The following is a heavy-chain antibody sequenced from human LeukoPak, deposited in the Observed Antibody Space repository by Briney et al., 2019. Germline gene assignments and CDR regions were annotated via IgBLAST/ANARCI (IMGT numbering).Heavy chain of an antibody. V-gene: IGHV3-7*03. CDR2: IKGDGSEK. CDR3: ARRALRYCSSTSCPAQYYGVDV. D-gene: IGHD2-2*01. J-gene: IGHJ6*04. CDR1: GFTFSSYW. Sequence: GGSLRLSCAASGFTFSSYWMSWVRQAPGKGLEWVANIKGDGSEKYYVDSVKGRFTISRDNAKNSLYLQTNSLRAEDTAVYYCARRALRYCSSTSCPAQYYGVDVWGKGTTVTVSS.